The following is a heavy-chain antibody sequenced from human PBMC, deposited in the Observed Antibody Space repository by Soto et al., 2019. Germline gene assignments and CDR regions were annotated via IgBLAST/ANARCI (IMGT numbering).Heavy chain of an antibody. CDR3: ARGVNDDS. D-gene: IGHD2-8*01. J-gene: IGHJ4*02. Sequence: PGESLKISCKGSGYSFAGYWITWVRQQPGKGLEWMGRIDPSDSQTYYSPSFRGHVTISVTNSKNTVYLQMHSLRVGDTAMYFCARGVNDDSWGQGTLVTVSS. CDR1: GYSFAGYW. V-gene: IGHV5-10-1*01. CDR2: IDPSDSQT.